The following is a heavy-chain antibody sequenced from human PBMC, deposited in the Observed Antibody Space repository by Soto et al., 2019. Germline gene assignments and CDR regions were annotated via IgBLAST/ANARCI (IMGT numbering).Heavy chain of an antibody. J-gene: IGHJ4*02. V-gene: IGHV4-30-4*01. CDR1: GGSISRGDYY. CDR2: IYYSGST. Sequence: PSETRSLTCTVAGGSISRGDYYWCWIRQPPGKGLEWIGYIYYSGSTYYNPSLKSRVTISVDTSKNQFSLKLSSVTAADTAVYYCARTGYYYGSGSSRYFDYWGQGTLVNVS. CDR3: ARTGYYYGSGSSRYFDY. D-gene: IGHD3-10*01.